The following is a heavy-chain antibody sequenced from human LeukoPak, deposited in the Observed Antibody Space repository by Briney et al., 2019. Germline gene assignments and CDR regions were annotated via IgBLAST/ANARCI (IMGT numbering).Heavy chain of an antibody. D-gene: IGHD5-18*01. CDR3: ARALYSYGYGIDY. Sequence: GGSLRLSCAASGFTVSSNYMSWVRQAPGKGLEWVSIIYSGGSTYYADSVKGRFTISRDNSKNTLYLQMNSLRAEDTAVYYCARALYSYGYGIDYWGQGTLVTVSS. J-gene: IGHJ4*02. CDR1: GFTVSSNY. V-gene: IGHV3-53*01. CDR2: IYSGGST.